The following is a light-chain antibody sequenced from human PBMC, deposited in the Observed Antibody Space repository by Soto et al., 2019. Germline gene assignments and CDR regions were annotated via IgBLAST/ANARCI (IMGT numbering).Light chain of an antibody. V-gene: IGLV2-8*01. CDR3: SSYAGSNNRVI. CDR1: SSTVGGHDY. CDR2: EVS. Sequence: QSALTQPPSASGSPGQSVTISCTGTSSTVGGHDYVSWYQQHPGKAPKLMIYEVSKRPSGVPERFSGSKSSNTASLTVSGLQAEDEADYYCSSYAGSNNRVIFGGGTKLAVL. J-gene: IGLJ2*01.